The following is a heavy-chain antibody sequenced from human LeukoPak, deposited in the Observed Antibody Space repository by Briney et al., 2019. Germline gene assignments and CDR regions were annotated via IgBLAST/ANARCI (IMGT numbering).Heavy chain of an antibody. Sequence: ASETLSLTCTVSGGSISSGSYYWSWIRQPAGKGLEWIGRIYTSGSTNYNPSLKSRVTISVDTSKNQFSLKLSSVTAADTAVYYCASGHWNVDYGPLDYWGQGTLVTVSS. J-gene: IGHJ4*02. CDR1: GGSISSGSYY. D-gene: IGHD1-1*01. V-gene: IGHV4-61*02. CDR3: ASGHWNVDYGPLDY. CDR2: IYTSGST.